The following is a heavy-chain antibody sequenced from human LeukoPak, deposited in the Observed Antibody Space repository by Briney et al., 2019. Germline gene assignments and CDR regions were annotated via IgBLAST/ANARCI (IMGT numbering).Heavy chain of an antibody. CDR3: ARDAYCGGVCYFAFQH. D-gene: IGHD2-21*02. CDR2: ISGSGGST. J-gene: IGHJ1*01. V-gene: IGHV3-23*01. Sequence: GGSLRLSYAASGFTFSSYAMSWVRQAPGKGLEWVSGISGSGGSTDYADSVKGRFTISRDNSKNTLYLQMNSLRAEDTAVYYCARDAYCGGVCYFAFQHWGQGTLVTVSS. CDR1: GFTFSSYA.